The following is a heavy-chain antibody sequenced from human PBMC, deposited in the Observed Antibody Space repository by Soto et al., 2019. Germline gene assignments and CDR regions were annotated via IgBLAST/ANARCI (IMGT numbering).Heavy chain of an antibody. V-gene: IGHV1-8*01. J-gene: IGHJ4*02. CDR3: AGWGGYSK. D-gene: IGHD3-3*01. CDR1: GYTFTNYD. CDR2: MRPNNGNT. Sequence: QVQLVQSGAEVKKPGASVQVSCKASGYTFTNYDINWVRQATGQGLEWMGWMRPNNGNTGYAQKFQGRVTMTRNTSINTAYMGLSSLRSEETAVYYCAGWGGYSKWGQEPLVIVSS.